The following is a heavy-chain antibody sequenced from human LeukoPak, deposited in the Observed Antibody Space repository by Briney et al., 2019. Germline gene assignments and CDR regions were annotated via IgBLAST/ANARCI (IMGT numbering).Heavy chain of an antibody. CDR3: AAHITMIFWRNPWVASQNGSKDAFDI. CDR1: GYTFTGYY. J-gene: IGHJ3*02. CDR2: INPNSGGT. V-gene: IGHV1-2*02. D-gene: IGHD3-22*01. Sequence: ASVKVSCKASGYTFTGYYMHWVRQAPGQGLEWMGWINPNSGGTNYAQKFQGRVTMTRDTSISTAYMELSRLRSDDTAVYYCAAHITMIFWRNPWVASQNGSKDAFDIWGQGTMVTVSS.